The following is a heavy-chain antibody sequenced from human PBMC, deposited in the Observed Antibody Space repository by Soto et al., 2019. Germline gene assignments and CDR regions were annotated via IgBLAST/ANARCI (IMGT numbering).Heavy chain of an antibody. V-gene: IGHV3-64*01. CDR1: GFTFSSYA. D-gene: IGHD3-10*01. J-gene: IGHJ6*03. CDR3: ARFSGSGSYYSYYYMDV. Sequence: GGSLRLSCAASGFTFSSYAMHWVRQAPGKGLEYVSAISSNGGSTYYANSVKGRFTISRDNSKNTLYLQMDSLRAEDMAVYYCARFSGSGSYYSYYYMDVWGKGTTVTVSS. CDR2: ISSNGGST.